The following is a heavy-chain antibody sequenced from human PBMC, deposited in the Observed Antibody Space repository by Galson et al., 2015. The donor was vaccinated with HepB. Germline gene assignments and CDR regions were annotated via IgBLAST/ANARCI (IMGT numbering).Heavy chain of an antibody. D-gene: IGHD3-16*01. Sequence: SLRLSCAASGFTFSRYAMTWVRQAPGRGLELVSSISGGGERTYYGDSVEGRFSISRDNSKDTVFLQMDNLRAEDTAVYYCVKEGSWFGGDWFDPWGQGALVTVS. CDR3: VKEGSWFGGDWFDP. V-gene: IGHV3-23*01. CDR1: GFTFSRYA. CDR2: ISGGGERT. J-gene: IGHJ5*02.